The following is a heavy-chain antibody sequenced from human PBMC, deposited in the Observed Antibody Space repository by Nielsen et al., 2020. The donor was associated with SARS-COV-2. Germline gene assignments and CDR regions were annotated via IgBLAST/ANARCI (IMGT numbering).Heavy chain of an antibody. V-gene: IGHV4-39*07. CDR1: GGSISSSSYY. CDR2: IYHRGLT. J-gene: IGHJ4*02. CDR3: ARDCSCGLGSSPSYYFDY. D-gene: IGHD7-27*01. Sequence: SDTLSLTCTVSGGSISSSSYYWGWIRQPPGKGLEWIGEIYHRGLTNYSPSLKTRVTISVDKSKNQFSLELRSVTAADTAVYYCARDCSCGLGSSPSYYFDYWGQGTLVTVSS.